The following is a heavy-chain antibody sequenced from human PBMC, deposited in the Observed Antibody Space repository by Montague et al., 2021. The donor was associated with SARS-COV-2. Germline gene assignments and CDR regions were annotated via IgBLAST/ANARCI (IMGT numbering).Heavy chain of an antibody. CDR3: ARAQMNRITIFGVVAEFDP. CDR2: IYYSGST. D-gene: IGHD3-3*01. Sequence: SETLSLTYTVSGGSISSYYWSWIRQPPGKGLEWIGYIYYSGSTNYNPSXXSRVTISVDTSKNQFSLKLSSVTAADTAVYYCARAQMNRITIFGVVAEFDPWGQGTLVTVSS. CDR1: GGSISSYY. V-gene: IGHV4-59*01. J-gene: IGHJ5*02.